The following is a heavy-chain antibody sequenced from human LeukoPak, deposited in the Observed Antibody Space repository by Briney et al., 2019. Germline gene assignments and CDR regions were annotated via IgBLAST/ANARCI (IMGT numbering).Heavy chain of an antibody. V-gene: IGHV4-34*01. Sequence: SETLSLTCAVYGGSFSGYYWSWIRQPPGRGLEWIGEINHSGSTNYNPSLKSRVTISVDTSKNQFSLKLSSVTAADTAVSYCARHLRSCSSTSCYRAQNWFDPWGQGTLVTVSS. D-gene: IGHD2-2*01. CDR3: ARHLRSCSSTSCYRAQNWFDP. CDR2: INHSGST. J-gene: IGHJ5*02. CDR1: GGSFSGYY.